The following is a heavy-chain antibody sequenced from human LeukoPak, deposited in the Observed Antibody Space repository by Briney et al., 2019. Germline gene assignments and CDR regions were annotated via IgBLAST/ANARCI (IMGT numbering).Heavy chain of an antibody. Sequence: PGGSLRLSCAASGFTFSSYAMHWVRQAPGKGLEWVAVISYDGSNKYYADSVKGRLTISRDNSKNTLYLQMNSLRVEDTAVYYCARDGCSSTSCRYNWFDPWGQGTLVTVSS. V-gene: IGHV3-30*04. CDR3: ARDGCSSTSCRYNWFDP. CDR1: GFTFSSYA. D-gene: IGHD2-2*01. J-gene: IGHJ5*02. CDR2: ISYDGSNK.